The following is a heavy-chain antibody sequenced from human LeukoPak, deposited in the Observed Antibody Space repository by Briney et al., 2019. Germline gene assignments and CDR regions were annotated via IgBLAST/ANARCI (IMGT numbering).Heavy chain of an antibody. CDR3: ARQRHSSSSDFDY. J-gene: IGHJ4*02. D-gene: IGHD6-6*01. Sequence: GESLKISCKGSGYSFTNYWIGWVRQMRGKGLEWRGIIYPGDSDTRYSPSFRGQVTISADKSISPAYLQWSSLKASDTAMYYCARQRHSSSSDFDYWGQGTLVTVSS. CDR2: IYPGDSDT. CDR1: GYSFTNYW. V-gene: IGHV5-51*01.